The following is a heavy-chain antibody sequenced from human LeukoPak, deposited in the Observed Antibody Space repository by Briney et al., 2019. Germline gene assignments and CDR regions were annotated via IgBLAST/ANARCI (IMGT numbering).Heavy chain of an antibody. CDR1: GFTFSNYW. CDR2: IKQDGSEK. J-gene: IGHJ6*03. Sequence: GGSLRLSCAASGFTFSNYWLTWVRQAPGKGLEWVANIKQDGSEKHYVDSVKGRFTISRDNAKRSLYLQMNSLRAEDTAVFYCARGVDYHYYYYMDFWGKGTTVTASS. V-gene: IGHV3-7*01. CDR3: ARGVDYHYYYYMDF.